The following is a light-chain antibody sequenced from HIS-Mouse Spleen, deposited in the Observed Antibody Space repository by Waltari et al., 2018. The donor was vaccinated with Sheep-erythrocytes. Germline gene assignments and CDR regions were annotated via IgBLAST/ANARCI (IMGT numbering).Light chain of an antibody. CDR2: AAS. J-gene: IGKJ4*02. Sequence: DIQMTQSPSSLSASVGDRVTITCPASQSISSYFNWYQQKPGKAPQLLIYAASSLQSGVPTRFSGSGSGTDFTLSISSLQPEDFATYYCQQRYSTPPLTVGGGTKVEIK. CDR1: QSISSY. CDR3: QQRYSTPPLT. V-gene: IGKV1-39*01.